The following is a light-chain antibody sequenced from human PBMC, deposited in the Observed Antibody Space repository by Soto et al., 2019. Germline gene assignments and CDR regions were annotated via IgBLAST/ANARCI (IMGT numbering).Light chain of an antibody. CDR2: DAD. J-gene: IGKJ2*01. Sequence: DIPLTQSPPSLSASEGDRVTITCQASHDIKNYLNWYQQKPGKAPKLLIYDADNLQTGVPSRFSGSGAGTEFTVYIGSLQPEDVATYFCQQFDVLPPYTFGQGTKVEIK. CDR1: HDIKNY. V-gene: IGKV1-33*01. CDR3: QQFDVLPPYT.